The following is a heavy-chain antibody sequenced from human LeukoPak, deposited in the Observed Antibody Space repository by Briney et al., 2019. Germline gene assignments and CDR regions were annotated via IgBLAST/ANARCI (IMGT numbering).Heavy chain of an antibody. Sequence: PSETLSLTCTVSGGSISSSSYYWAWIRQPPGKGLEWIGEINHSGSTNYNPSLKSRVTISVDTSKNQFSLKLSSVTAADTAVYYCARGAVAGKRVFGYWGQGTLVTVSS. V-gene: IGHV4-39*07. CDR1: GGSISSSSYY. D-gene: IGHD6-19*01. CDR2: INHSGST. CDR3: ARGAVAGKRVFGY. J-gene: IGHJ4*02.